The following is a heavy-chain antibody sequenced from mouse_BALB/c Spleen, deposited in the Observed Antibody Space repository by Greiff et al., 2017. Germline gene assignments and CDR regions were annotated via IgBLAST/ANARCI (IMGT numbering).Heavy chain of an antibody. J-gene: IGHJ4*01. D-gene: IGHD1-1*01. Sequence: VQLKESGPSLVKPSQTLSLTCSVTGDSITSGYWNWIRKFPGNKLEYMGYISYSGSTYYNPSLKSRISITRDTSKNQYYLQLNSVTTEDTATYYCARYNYYCSSYKEGYYYAMDYWGQGTSVTVSS. CDR1: GDSITSGY. CDR3: ARYNYYCSSYKEGYYYAMDY. CDR2: ISYSGST. V-gene: IGHV3-8*02.